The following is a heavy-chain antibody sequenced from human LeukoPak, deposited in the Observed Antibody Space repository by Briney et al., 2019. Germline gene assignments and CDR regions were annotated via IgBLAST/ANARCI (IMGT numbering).Heavy chain of an antibody. Sequence: SETLSLTCTVSGGSISSGGHYWSWIRQHPGKGLEWIGYIYYSGTTYYNPSLQSRITMSVDTSKSHFSLKLSSVTAADTAVYYCARLVGSGYYGWYFDYWGQGTLVTVSS. D-gene: IGHD3-3*01. CDR2: IYYSGTT. J-gene: IGHJ4*02. V-gene: IGHV4-31*03. CDR3: ARLVGSGYYGWYFDY. CDR1: GGSISSGGHY.